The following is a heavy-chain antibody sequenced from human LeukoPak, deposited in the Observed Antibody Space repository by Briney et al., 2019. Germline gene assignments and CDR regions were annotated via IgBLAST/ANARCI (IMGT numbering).Heavy chain of an antibody. CDR3: ARDYYENLFPAFDI. V-gene: IGHV1-2*02. CDR1: GYTFPGYY. CDR2: INPNSGGT. J-gene: IGHJ3*02. Sequence: ASVQVSCKASGYTFPGYYMHWVRPAPGQGLEWMGWINPNSGGTNYAQKFQGRVTMTRDTSISTAYMELSRLRSDDTAVYYCARDYYENLFPAFDIWGQGTMVTVSS. D-gene: IGHD3-16*01.